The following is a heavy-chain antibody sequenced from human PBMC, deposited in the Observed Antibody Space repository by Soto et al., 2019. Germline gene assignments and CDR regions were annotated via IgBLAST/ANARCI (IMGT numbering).Heavy chain of an antibody. V-gene: IGHV3-48*01. CDR3: ARLYCTGGACPSEY. J-gene: IGHJ4*02. CDR2: ISSGGGTI. D-gene: IGHD2-8*02. CDR1: GFTYSTYS. Sequence: EVQLVESGGGLIQPGGSLRLSCAASGFTYSTYSMNWVRQAPGRGLEWVSYISSGGGTIYYADSVKGRFTISRDNAKNSLYLQINSLRAEDTAVYYCARLYCTGGACPSEYWGQGTLVPVSS.